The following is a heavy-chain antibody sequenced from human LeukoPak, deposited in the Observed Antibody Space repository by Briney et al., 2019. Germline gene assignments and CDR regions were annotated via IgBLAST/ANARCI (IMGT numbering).Heavy chain of an antibody. CDR2: ISSNGGST. J-gene: IGHJ5*02. CDR3: ARDQAVPGGGPDWFDP. Sequence: GGSLRLSCAAAGFTFSSYAMHWVRQAPGKGLEYVSAISSNGGSTYYANSVKGRFTISRDNSKNTLYLQMNSLRAEDTAVYYCARDQAVPGGGPDWFDPWGQGTLVTVSS. CDR1: GFTFSSYA. V-gene: IGHV3-64*01. D-gene: IGHD3-16*01.